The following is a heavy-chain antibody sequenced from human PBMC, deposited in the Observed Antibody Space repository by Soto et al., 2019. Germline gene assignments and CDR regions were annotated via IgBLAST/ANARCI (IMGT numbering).Heavy chain of an antibody. CDR2: ISPKSGGT. J-gene: IGHJ4*02. D-gene: IGHD1-7*01. CDR3: GRGRSGELVVFY. V-gene: IGHV1-2*02. CDR1: GYTSTGYY. Sequence: ASVKVSCKASGYTSTGYYIHWVRQAPGQGLEWVGEISPKSGGTRYAQKFQGRVTMTKDTSISTVYMELNNLSPDDTAVYYCGRGRSGELVVFYWGQGTLVTVSS.